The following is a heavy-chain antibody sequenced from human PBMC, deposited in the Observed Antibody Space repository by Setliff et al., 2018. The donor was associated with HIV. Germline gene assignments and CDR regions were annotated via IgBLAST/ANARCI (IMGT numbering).Heavy chain of an antibody. V-gene: IGHV1-18*01. CDR1: GYTFNDYG. D-gene: IGHD5-12*01. CDR3: ARGKTWLRFLDY. CDR2: INTHSGYT. J-gene: IGHJ4*02. Sequence: ASVKVSCQASGYTFNDYGISWVRQAPGQGLEWMGWINTHSGYTNYAQNVQGRVTVTMDTSTGTAYMELRSLKSDDTAVYYCARGKTWLRFLDYWGQGTLVTVSS.